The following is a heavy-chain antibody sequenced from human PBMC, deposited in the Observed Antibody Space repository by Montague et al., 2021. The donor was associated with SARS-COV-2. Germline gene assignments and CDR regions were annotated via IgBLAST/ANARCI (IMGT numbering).Heavy chain of an antibody. D-gene: IGHD3-9*01. Sequence: TLSLTCTVSGDSITSGRYYWTWHRPHPGKGLEWIGYIFFSGVTYYNPSLKSRVTISLDSSKNQLFLSLSSVTAAAAAVYYCARGDDDISTGYVFDVWGQGIMITVSS. CDR1: GDSITSGRYY. CDR2: IFFSGVT. CDR3: ARGDDDISTGYVFDV. J-gene: IGHJ3*01. V-gene: IGHV4-31*03.